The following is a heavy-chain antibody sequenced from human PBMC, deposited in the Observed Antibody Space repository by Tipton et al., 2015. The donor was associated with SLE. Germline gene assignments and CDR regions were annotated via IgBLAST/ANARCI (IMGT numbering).Heavy chain of an antibody. Sequence: TLSLTCIVSGGSIRSHYWSWIRQSPRKGLEWIGHIDYNGRVRFNYNPSLKSRVTISLDTSKNQFSLKLTSVTAADTAVYYCARDGRPIHPSYGYDVDYWGQGTLVTVSS. D-gene: IGHD5-18*01. CDR3: ARDGRPIHPSYGYDVDY. CDR1: GGSIRSHY. V-gene: IGHV4-59*11. CDR2: IDYNGRV. J-gene: IGHJ4*02.